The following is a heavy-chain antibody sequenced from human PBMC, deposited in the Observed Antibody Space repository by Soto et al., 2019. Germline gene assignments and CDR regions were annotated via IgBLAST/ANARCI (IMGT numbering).Heavy chain of an antibody. D-gene: IGHD2-2*01. Sequence: SETLSLTCTVSGGSVSSGSYYWSWIRQPPGKGLEWIGYIYYSGSTNYNPSLKSRVTISVDTSKNQFSLKLSSVTAADTAVYYCARDPYQLPPTPWFTYGMDVWGQGTTVTVSS. CDR3: ARDPYQLPPTPWFTYGMDV. V-gene: IGHV4-61*01. J-gene: IGHJ6*02. CDR1: GGSVSSGSYY. CDR2: IYYSGST.